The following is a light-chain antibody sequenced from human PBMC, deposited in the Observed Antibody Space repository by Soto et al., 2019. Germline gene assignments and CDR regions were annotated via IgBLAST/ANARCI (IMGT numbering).Light chain of an antibody. CDR3: HQRQRWPRT. V-gene: IGKV3-11*01. CDR2: EAS. CDR1: QNVGVR. J-gene: IGKJ1*01. Sequence: IMCSHPPATLSASTGERATLSCRASQNVGVRLAWYQHKPGQAPRLLIYEASNRAAGIPGRFSGSGSGTDFTLTIASLEPEDFAFYYCHQRQRWPRTFGQGTKVDI.